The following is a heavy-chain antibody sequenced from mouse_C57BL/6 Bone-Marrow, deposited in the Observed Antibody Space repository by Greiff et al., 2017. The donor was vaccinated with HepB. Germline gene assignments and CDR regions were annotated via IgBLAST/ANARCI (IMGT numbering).Heavy chain of an antibody. CDR2: ISSGGSYT. D-gene: IGHD1-1*01. CDR3: ARPFITTVVAHWYFDV. Sequence: EVKLQESGGDLVKPGGSLKLSCAASGFTFSSYGMSWVRQTPDKRLEWVATISSGGSYTYYPDSVKGRFTISRDNAKNTLYLQMSSLKSEDTAMYYCARPFITTVVAHWYFDVWGTGTTVTVAS. J-gene: IGHJ1*03. V-gene: IGHV5-6*01. CDR1: GFTFSSYG.